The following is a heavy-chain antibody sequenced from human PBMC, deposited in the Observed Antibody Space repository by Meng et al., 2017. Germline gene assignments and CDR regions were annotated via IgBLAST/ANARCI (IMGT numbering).Heavy chain of an antibody. CDR1: GYSISSGYY. CDR2: IYHSGST. J-gene: IGHJ4*02. D-gene: IGHD3-16*02. CDR3: ARGVGSLDY. V-gene: IGHV4-38-2*02. Sequence: SETLSLTCTVSGYSISSGYYWGWIRQPPGKGLEWIGSIYHSGSTYYNPSLKSRVTISVDTSNNQFSLKLTSVTAADTAVYYCARGVGSLDYWGQGTLVTVSS.